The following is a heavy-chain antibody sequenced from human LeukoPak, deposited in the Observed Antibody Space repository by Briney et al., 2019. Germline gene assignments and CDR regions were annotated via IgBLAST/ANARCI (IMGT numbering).Heavy chain of an antibody. CDR2: IKRGGSEK. J-gene: IGHJ5*02. CDR3: TTVRYRSGFDP. Sequence: PGGSLRLSCLASGITFSSYWMSWVRQAPGKGLEWVANIKRGGSEKNYVDSVKGRFTISRDNANNSLYLQMNSLRDEDTAVYYCTTVRYRSGFDPWGQGTLVTVSS. CDR1: GITFSSYW. D-gene: IGHD5-18*01. V-gene: IGHV3-7*05.